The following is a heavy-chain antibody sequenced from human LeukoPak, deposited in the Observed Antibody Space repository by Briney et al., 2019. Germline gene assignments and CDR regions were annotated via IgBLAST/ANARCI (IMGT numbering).Heavy chain of an antibody. D-gene: IGHD5-18*01. V-gene: IGHV3-23*01. Sequence: GGSLRLSCAASGFTFSSYAMSWVRQAPGKGLEWVSAISGSGGSTYYADSVKGRFTISRDNAKNSLYLQMNSLRAEDTALYYCARDYTATGRDYWGQGTLVTVSS. CDR1: GFTFSSYA. CDR3: ARDYTATGRDY. J-gene: IGHJ4*02. CDR2: ISGSGGST.